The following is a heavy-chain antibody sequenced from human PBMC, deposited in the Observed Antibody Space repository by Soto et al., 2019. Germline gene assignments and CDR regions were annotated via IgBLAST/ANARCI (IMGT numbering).Heavy chain of an antibody. Sequence: PGESLKISCKGSGYSFTSYWISWVRQMPGKGLEWMGRIDPSDSYTNYSPSFQGHVTISADKSISTAYLQWSSLKASDTAMYYCARLGGSTSDNYYYYGMDVWGQGTTVPVSS. CDR2: IDPSDSYT. V-gene: IGHV5-10-1*01. CDR1: GYSFTSYW. D-gene: IGHD2-2*01. CDR3: ARLGGSTSDNYYYYGMDV. J-gene: IGHJ6*02.